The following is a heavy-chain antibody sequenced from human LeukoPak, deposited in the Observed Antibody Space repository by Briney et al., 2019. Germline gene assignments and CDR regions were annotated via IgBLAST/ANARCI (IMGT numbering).Heavy chain of an antibody. D-gene: IGHD2-2*01. CDR2: ISSSGSTI. CDR1: GFTFSSYA. Sequence: GSLRLSCAASGFTFSSYAMHWVRQAPGKGLEWVSYISSSGSTIYYADSVKGRFTISRDNAKNSLYLQMNSLRAEDTAVYYCARDGTYCSSTSCSSWFDPWGQGTLVTVSS. J-gene: IGHJ5*02. V-gene: IGHV3-48*03. CDR3: ARDGTYCSSTSCSSWFDP.